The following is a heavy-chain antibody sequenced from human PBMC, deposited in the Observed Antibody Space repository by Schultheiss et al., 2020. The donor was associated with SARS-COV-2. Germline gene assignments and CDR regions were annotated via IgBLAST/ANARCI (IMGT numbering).Heavy chain of an antibody. V-gene: IGHV3-30*04. D-gene: IGHD2-2*02. CDR3: ASVWGIVIVPAAIDY. Sequence: GGSLRLSCAASGFTFSSYAMHWVRQAPVKGLEWVAVISYDGSNKYYADSVKGRFTIFRDNSKNTLYLQMNSLRAEDTAVYYCASVWGIVIVPAAIDYWGQGTLVTVSS. J-gene: IGHJ4*02. CDR1: GFTFSSYA. CDR2: ISYDGSNK.